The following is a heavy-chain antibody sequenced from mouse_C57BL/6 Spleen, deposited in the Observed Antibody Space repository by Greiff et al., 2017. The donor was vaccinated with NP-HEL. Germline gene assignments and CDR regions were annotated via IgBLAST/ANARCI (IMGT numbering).Heavy chain of an antibody. Sequence: QVQLQQPGTELVKPGASVKLSCKASGYTFTSYWMHWVKQRPGQGLEWIGNINPSNGGTNYNEKFKSKATLTVDKSSSTADMQLSSLTSEDSAVDYCARGWLLWGWYFDVWGTGTTVTVSS. CDR2: INPSNGGT. J-gene: IGHJ1*03. D-gene: IGHD1-1*02. V-gene: IGHV1-53*01. CDR1: GYTFTSYW. CDR3: ARGWLLWGWYFDV.